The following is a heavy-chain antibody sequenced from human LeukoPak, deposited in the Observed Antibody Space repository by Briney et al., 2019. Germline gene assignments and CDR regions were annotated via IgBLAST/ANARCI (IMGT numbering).Heavy chain of an antibody. D-gene: IGHD1-26*01. Sequence: SETLSLTCTVSRGSISTYYWSWIRQPPGKGLEWIGCSHYSGSTNYNPSLKSRVTISVDTSKNQFSLKLSSVTAADTAVYYCARVPRGSTVGTLPYFYYYMDVWGKGTTVIVSS. CDR2: SHYSGST. CDR1: RGSISTYY. J-gene: IGHJ6*03. CDR3: ARVPRGSTVGTLPYFYYYMDV. V-gene: IGHV4-59*08.